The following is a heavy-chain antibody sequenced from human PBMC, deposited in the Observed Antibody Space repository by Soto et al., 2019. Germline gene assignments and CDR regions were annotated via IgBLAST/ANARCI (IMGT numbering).Heavy chain of an antibody. V-gene: IGHV4-4*02. CDR2: IHHSGST. CDR1: GGSISISNW. CDR3: ARGGYYFYMDV. Sequence: QVQLQESGPGLVKPSETLSLTCAVSGGSISISNWWSWVRQTPGKGLEWIGQIHHSGSTNYSPSLTSRVTISVDKSKNQFSLKMNSETAADTAVYYCARGGYYFYMDVWGKGTTVTVSS. J-gene: IGHJ6*03. D-gene: IGHD1-26*01.